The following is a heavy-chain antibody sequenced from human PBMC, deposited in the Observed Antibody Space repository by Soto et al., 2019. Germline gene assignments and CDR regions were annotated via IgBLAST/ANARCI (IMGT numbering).Heavy chain of an antibody. V-gene: IGHV3-48*01. J-gene: IGHJ5*02. CDR1: GFTFSSYS. CDR3: ARHPERIAEIGWFDP. D-gene: IGHD6-13*01. Sequence: EVQLVESGGGLVQPGGSLRLSCAASGFTFSSYSMNWVRQAPGKGLEWVSYISSSSSTIYYADSVKGRFTISRDNAKNSLYRQMNSLRGEDTAVYYCARHPERIAEIGWFDPWGQGTLVTVSS. CDR2: ISSSSSTI.